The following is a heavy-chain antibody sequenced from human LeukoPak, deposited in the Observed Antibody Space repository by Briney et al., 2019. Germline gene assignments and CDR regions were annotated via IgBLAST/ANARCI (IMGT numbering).Heavy chain of an antibody. Sequence: SETLSLTCTVSGGSITGYYWSWIRQPPGKGLEWTGSIYYSGSTNYSPSLKSRVTISVDTSKKQFSLNLGSVTAADTAVYYCARDIGYSYGHHYFDYWGRGTLVTVSS. CDR1: GGSITGYY. CDR3: ARDIGYSYGHHYFDY. J-gene: IGHJ4*02. CDR2: IYYSGST. V-gene: IGHV4-59*01. D-gene: IGHD5-18*01.